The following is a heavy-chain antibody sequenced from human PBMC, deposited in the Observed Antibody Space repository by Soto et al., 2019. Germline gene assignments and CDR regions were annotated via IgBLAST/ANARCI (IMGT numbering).Heavy chain of an antibody. J-gene: IGHJ3*02. V-gene: IGHV3-7*05. Sequence: DVQLVESGGALVQPGGSLRLSCAASGFPFTTYWMNWVRQAPGKGLEWVANIKQDGSERYYVDSVKGRFTISRDNAKNSLYLQMNSFRADDTAVYYCARAIRIFGAVPWNAFDIWGQGTMVTVST. CDR1: GFPFTTYW. D-gene: IGHD3-3*01. CDR2: IKQDGSER. CDR3: ARAIRIFGAVPWNAFDI.